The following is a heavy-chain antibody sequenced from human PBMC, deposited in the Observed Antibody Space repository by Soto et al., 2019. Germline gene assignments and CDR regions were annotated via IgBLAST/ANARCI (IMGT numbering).Heavy chain of an antibody. CDR1: GFTFSTYS. Sequence: EVQLVESGGGLVKPGGSLRLSCAASGFTFSTYSMNWVRQAPGKGLEWVADITTSSSFRFYADSVKGRFTISRDDAKNSSYLQMNSLRAEDTGVYHCATALGVALATLTLDSWGQGTLVTVSS. CDR3: ATALGVALATLTLDS. V-gene: IGHV3-21*02. CDR2: ITTSSSFR. J-gene: IGHJ4*02. D-gene: IGHD3-16*01.